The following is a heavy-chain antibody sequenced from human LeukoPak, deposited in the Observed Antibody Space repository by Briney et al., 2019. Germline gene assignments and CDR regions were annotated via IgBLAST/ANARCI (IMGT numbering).Heavy chain of an antibody. J-gene: IGHJ4*02. CDR1: GLTLSNYG. V-gene: IGHV3-23*01. CDR3: AKRGVVIRVILVGFHKEAYYFDS. CDR2: ISDTGGRT. Sequence: GGSLRLSCAVSGLTLSNYGMTWVRQAPGKGREWVAGISDTGGRTNYADSVKGRFTISRDNPKNTLYLQMNSLRAEDTAVYFCAKRGVVIRVILVGFHKEAYYFDSWGQGALVTVSS. D-gene: IGHD3-22*01.